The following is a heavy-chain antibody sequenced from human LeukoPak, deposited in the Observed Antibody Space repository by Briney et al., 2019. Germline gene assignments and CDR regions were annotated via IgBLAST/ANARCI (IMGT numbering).Heavy chain of an antibody. D-gene: IGHD6-13*01. J-gene: IGHJ4*02. CDR3: AKGLSSSTWADFDY. V-gene: IGHV3-23*01. CDR1: GFTFSNHA. Sequence: GGSLRLSCAASGFTFSNHAMSWVRQAPEMGLEWVSGISGSDGTTNYADSVKGRFTVSRDNSKNTLYLQMNSLRGEETAVYYCAKGLSSSTWADFDYWGQGTLVTVSS. CDR2: ISGSDGTT.